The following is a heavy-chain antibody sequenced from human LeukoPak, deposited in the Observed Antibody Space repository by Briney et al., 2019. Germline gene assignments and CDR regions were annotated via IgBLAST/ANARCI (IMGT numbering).Heavy chain of an antibody. V-gene: IGHV4-34*01. CDR2: INHSRST. Sequence: PSETLSLTCAVYGGSFSGYYWSWIRQPPGKGLEWIGEINHSRSTNYNPSLKSRVTISVDTSKNQFSLKLSSVTAADTAVYYCARVLVVVPAAMGFDYWGQGTLVTVSS. D-gene: IGHD2-2*01. CDR3: ARVLVVVPAAMGFDY. CDR1: GGSFSGYY. J-gene: IGHJ4*02.